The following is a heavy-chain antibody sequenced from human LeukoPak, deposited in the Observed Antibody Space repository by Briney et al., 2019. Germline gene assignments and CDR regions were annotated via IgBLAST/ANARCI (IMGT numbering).Heavy chain of an antibody. V-gene: IGHV1-18*01. Sequence: ASVKVSCKASGYTFATSGISWVRQAPGQGLEWMGWISGYDGNTNFAENFQGRVTLTTDTSTSTAYMELRSLRSDDTAIYYCARDRFGVRSGSCDYWGQGTLLTVSS. CDR3: ARDRFGVRSGSCDY. J-gene: IGHJ4*02. CDR1: GYTFATSG. CDR2: ISGYDGNT. D-gene: IGHD1-26*01.